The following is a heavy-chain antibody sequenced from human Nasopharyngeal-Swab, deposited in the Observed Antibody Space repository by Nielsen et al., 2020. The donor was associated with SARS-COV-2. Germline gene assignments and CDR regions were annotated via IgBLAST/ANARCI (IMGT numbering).Heavy chain of an antibody. Sequence: LRLSCNVSDDSITGGDYYWSWVRQSAGKGLEWLGCVYFTGGAFFNPSLRSRLTMSIDTAKRQFFLNLRSVTAADTAVYYCARSLRSFDSWGRGIMVTVSS. CDR3: ARSLRSFDS. CDR1: DDSITGGDYY. V-gene: IGHV4-30-4*01. J-gene: IGHJ4*02. CDR2: VYFTGGA.